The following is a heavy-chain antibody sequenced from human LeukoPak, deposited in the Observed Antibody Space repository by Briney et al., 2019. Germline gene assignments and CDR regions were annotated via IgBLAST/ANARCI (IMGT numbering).Heavy chain of an antibody. V-gene: IGHV4-39*01. CDR2: IYYSGST. CDR1: GGSISTSSYY. D-gene: IGHD5-18*01. Sequence: SETLSLTCTVSGGSISTSSYYWGWIRQPPGEGLEWIGNIYYSGSTYYNPSLKSRVTISVDTSKNQFSLNLSSVTAADTAVYYCARTRNTVIVIWAQGTLVTVSS. CDR3: ARTRNTVIVI. J-gene: IGHJ4*02.